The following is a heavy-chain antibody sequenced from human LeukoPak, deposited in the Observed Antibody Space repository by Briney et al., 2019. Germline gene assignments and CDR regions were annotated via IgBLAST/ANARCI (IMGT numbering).Heavy chain of an antibody. Sequence: SETLSLTCTVSGGSISSSSYYWGWIRQPPGKGLEWIGSIYYSGSTYYNPSLKSRVTISVDTSKNQFSLKLSSVTAADTAVYYCASLPASRIAAAENWFDPWGQGTLVTVSS. D-gene: IGHD6-25*01. J-gene: IGHJ5*02. CDR1: GGSISSSSYY. V-gene: IGHV4-39*07. CDR3: ASLPASRIAAAENWFDP. CDR2: IYYSGST.